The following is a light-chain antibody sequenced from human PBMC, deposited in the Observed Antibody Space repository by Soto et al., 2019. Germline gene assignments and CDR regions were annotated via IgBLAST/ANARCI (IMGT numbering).Light chain of an antibody. CDR3: QQSYSTPIT. J-gene: IGKJ5*01. CDR1: QSISSW. CDR2: KAS. V-gene: IGKV1-5*03. Sequence: DIQMTQSPSTLSASVGDRVTIACRASQSISSWLAWYQQKPGKAPKVLIYKASSLESGVPSGFSGSGAGTEFTLTISSLQPEDFATYYCQQSYSTPITFGQGTRLENK.